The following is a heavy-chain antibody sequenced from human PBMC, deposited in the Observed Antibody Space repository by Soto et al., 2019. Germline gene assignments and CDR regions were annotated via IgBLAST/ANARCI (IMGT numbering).Heavy chain of an antibody. CDR3: ARGGIYYGSGSYHFDY. CDR2: IGTAGDT. J-gene: IGHJ4*02. V-gene: IGHV3-13*01. CDR1: GFTFSSYD. D-gene: IGHD3-10*01. Sequence: GGSLRLSCAASGFTFSSYDMHWVRQATGKGLEWVSAIGTAGDTYYPGSVKGRFTISRENAKNSLYLQMNSLRAEDTAVYYCARGGIYYGSGSYHFDYWGQGTLVTVSS.